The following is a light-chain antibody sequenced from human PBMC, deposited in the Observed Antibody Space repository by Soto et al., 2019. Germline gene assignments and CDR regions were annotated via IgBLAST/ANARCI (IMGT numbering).Light chain of an antibody. CDR3: QSYDSSLSGHVI. CDR1: NANFGAGYD. Sequence: QSVLTQPPSVSGAPGQRVTISCTGSNANFGAGYDVHWYQHLPGTAPKLLIYGNSNRPSGVPDRFSGSKSGTSASLAITGLQAEDEADYYCQSYDSSLSGHVIFGGGTKLTVL. J-gene: IGLJ2*01. CDR2: GNS. V-gene: IGLV1-40*01.